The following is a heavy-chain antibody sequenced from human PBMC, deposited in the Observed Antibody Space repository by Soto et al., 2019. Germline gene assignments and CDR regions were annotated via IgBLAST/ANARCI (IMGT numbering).Heavy chain of an antibody. Sequence: QLQLQESGSGLVKPSQTLSLTCAVSGGSISSGGYSWSWIRQPPGKGLEWIGYIYHSGSTYYNPSLKSRVTISVDRSKNQFSLKLSSVTAADTAVYYCAREVLLERRGNWFDPWGQGTLVTVSS. V-gene: IGHV4-30-2*01. CDR2: IYHSGST. J-gene: IGHJ5*02. CDR1: GGSISSGGYS. D-gene: IGHD1-1*01. CDR3: AREVLLERRGNWFDP.